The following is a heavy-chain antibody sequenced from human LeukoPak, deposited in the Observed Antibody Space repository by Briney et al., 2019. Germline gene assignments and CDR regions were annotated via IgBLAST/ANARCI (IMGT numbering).Heavy chain of an antibody. J-gene: IGHJ3*02. CDR3: ARDESYLDAFDI. Sequence: GSLRLSCAASGFTLSSYWMSWVRLAPGKGLEWVANVKQDGSEKYYVDSVKGRFTISRDNAKNSLFLQMNSLRAEDTAVYYCARDESYLDAFDIWGQGTMVTVSS. CDR1: GFTLSSYW. D-gene: IGHD1-26*01. V-gene: IGHV3-7*01. CDR2: VKQDGSEK.